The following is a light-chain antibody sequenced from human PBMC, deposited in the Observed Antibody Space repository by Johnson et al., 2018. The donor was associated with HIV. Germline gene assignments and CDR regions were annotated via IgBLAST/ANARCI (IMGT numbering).Light chain of an antibody. V-gene: IGLV1-51*01. J-gene: IGLJ1*01. Sequence: QSVLTQPPSVSAAPGQRVTRSYSGSSSNIGNNFVSWFRQLPLRAPKVLIYDNNKRPSGIPDRFSGSKSGTSATLGIAGLQTGDEADYYCGTWDSSLSAHYVFGTGTKITVL. CDR3: GTWDSSLSAHYV. CDR1: SSNIGNNF. CDR2: DNN.